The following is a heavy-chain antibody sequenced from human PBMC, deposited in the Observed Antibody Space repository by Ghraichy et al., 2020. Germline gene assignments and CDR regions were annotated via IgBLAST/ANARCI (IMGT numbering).Heavy chain of an antibody. D-gene: IGHD6-6*01. CDR3: ARGSSAASNTAFDC. V-gene: IGHV4-4*07. CDR2: IYTSGNT. CDR1: GGSINTYY. J-gene: IGHJ4*02. Sequence: SETLSLTCTVSGGSINTYYWNWIRQPAGKGLEWIGRIYTSGNTNYNPSLKSRVTMSVDTSKNQFSLELSSVTAADTAVYYCARGSSAASNTAFDCWGLGTLVAVSS.